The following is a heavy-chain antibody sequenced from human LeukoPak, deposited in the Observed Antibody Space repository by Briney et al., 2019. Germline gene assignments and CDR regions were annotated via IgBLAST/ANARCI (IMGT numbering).Heavy chain of an antibody. CDR3: GKDLLSGSSAWYLTPFDY. CDR2: IHPASANT. V-gene: IGHV1-2*02. Sequence: ASVKVSCKASGYTFTEHFIHWVRQAPGQGLQYMGWIHPASANTVYAQMFHGRVTLTRDTPATTTYMELSGLRSDDTAVYYCGKDLLSGSSAWYLTPFDYWGQGTLVTVSS. CDR1: GYTFTEHF. J-gene: IGHJ4*02. D-gene: IGHD6-19*01.